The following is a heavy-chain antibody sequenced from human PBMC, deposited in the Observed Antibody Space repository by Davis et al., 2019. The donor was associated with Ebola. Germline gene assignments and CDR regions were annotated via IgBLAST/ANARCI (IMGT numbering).Heavy chain of an antibody. J-gene: IGHJ4*02. CDR1: GYTFTSYG. V-gene: IGHV1-18*01. CDR2: ISAYNGNT. Sequence: ASVTVSCTASGYTFTSYGISWVRPAPGQGLEWMGWISAYNGNTNDAQKLQGRVTMTTDTSTSTAYMELRRLRSDDTAVYYCARGITMIREQNYFDYWGQGTLVTVSS. CDR3: ARGITMIREQNYFDY. D-gene: IGHD3-22*01.